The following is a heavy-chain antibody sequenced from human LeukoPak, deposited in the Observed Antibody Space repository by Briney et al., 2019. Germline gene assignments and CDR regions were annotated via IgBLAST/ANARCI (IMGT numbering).Heavy chain of an antibody. D-gene: IGHD3-3*01. CDR1: GYSISSGYY. J-gene: IGHJ3*02. Sequence: SETLSLTCTVSGYSISSGYYRGWSQQPPGKGLEMVRSIYHIGSTYYNPSLKSRATISVDTSKNQFSLKLSSVTAADTAVYYCARGGYDFWSGYHDAFDIGGQGTMVTVSS. CDR2: IYHIGST. CDR3: ARGGYDFWSGYHDAFDI. V-gene: IGHV4-38-2*02.